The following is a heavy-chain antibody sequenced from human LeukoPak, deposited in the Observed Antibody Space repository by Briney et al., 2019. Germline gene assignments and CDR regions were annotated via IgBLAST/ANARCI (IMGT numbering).Heavy chain of an antibody. Sequence: GGSLRLSCAASGFTFSTYAMSWVRQAPGKGLEWVSAISGSGGSTYYADSVKGRFTISRDNSKNTLYLQMNSLRADDTAVYYCAKSLSSGWSFYYFDYWGQGTLVTVSS. D-gene: IGHD6-19*01. CDR3: AKSLSSGWSFYYFDY. J-gene: IGHJ4*02. V-gene: IGHV3-23*01. CDR2: ISGSGGST. CDR1: GFTFSTYA.